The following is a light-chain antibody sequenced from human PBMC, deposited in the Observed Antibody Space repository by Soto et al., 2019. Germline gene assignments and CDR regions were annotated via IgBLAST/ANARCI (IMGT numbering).Light chain of an antibody. V-gene: IGLV2-14*01. CDR3: SSYTSSSTRV. CDR2: GVG. CDR1: SSDIGGYNY. J-gene: IGLJ2*01. Sequence: QSALTQPASVSGSPGQSITISCTGTSSDIGGYNYVSWYQQHPGKAPKLMIYGVGDRPSGVSTRFSGSRSGNTASLTISGLQDEDEADYYCSSYTSSSTRVFGGGTKLTVL.